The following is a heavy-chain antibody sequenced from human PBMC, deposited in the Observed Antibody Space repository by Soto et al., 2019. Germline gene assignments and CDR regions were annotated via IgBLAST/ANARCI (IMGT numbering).Heavy chain of an antibody. CDR2: IYHSGST. CDR3: ARDSVSLRCGGDCYSFDY. Sequence: SETLSLTCTVSGYSISSGYYWGWIRQPPGKGLEWIGSIYHSGSTYYNPSLKSRVTISVDTSKNQFSLKLSSVPAADTAVYYCARDSVSLRCGGDCYSFDYWGQGTLVTVSS. CDR1: GYSISSGYY. J-gene: IGHJ4*02. V-gene: IGHV4-38-2*02. D-gene: IGHD2-21*02.